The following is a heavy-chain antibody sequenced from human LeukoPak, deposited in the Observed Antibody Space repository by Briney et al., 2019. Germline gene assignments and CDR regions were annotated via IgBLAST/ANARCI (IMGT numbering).Heavy chain of an antibody. D-gene: IGHD2-21*01. V-gene: IGHV3-74*01. Sequence: GGSLRLSCAASGFNFSKYLMHWVRQAPGKGLVWVSRIDTDVSRTSYADSVKGRFTISRDDAKNTLFLQMNSLRAEDTAVYYRVRSIVAVSGVPGYWGQGALVTVSS. J-gene: IGHJ4*02. CDR3: VRSIVAVSGVPGY. CDR2: IDTDVSRT. CDR1: GFNFSKYL.